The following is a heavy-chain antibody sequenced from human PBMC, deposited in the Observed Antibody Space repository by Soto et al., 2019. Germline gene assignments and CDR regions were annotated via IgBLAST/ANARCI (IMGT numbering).Heavy chain of an antibody. V-gene: IGHV3-7*03. CDR2: IKQEGSEK. J-gene: IGHJ5*02. Sequence: EVQLVESGGGLVQPGGSLRLSCAASGFTFSSYWMSWVRQAPGKGLEWVANIKQEGSEKYYVDSVKGRFNISKDSAKNSLYLQMNSLRAEDTAVYYCARQKGRNWFDPWGQGTLVTVSS. CDR3: ARQKGRNWFDP. CDR1: GFTFSSYW.